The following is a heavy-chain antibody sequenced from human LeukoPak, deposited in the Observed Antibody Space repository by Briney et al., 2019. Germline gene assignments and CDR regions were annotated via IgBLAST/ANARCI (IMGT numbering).Heavy chain of an antibody. V-gene: IGHV1-18*01. CDR3: ARGGSGSYFSWLDP. J-gene: IGHJ5*02. D-gene: IGHD3-10*01. CDR1: GYTFTSYG. Sequence: ASVKVSCKASGYTFTSYGISWVRQAPGQGLEWMGWISAYNGNTNYAQKFQGRVTMTRDTSISTAYMELSRPRSDDTAVYYCARGGSGSYFSWLDPWGQGTLVTVSS. CDR2: ISAYNGNT.